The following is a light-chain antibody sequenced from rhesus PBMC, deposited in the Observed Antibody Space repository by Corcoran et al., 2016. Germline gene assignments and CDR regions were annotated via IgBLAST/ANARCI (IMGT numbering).Light chain of an antibody. Sequence: QTALIQPRSVSGSTEQSVTISCSGSSSDIGTYNYVSWYQQSPGTAPKLMIYDVTKRPPGVSNRFSGSKSSNTASLTISGLQADDEADYYRSSYAGVSIFYLFGLGTRL. J-gene: IGLJ1*01. CDR1: SSDIGTYNY. CDR3: SSYAGVSIFYL. V-gene: IGLV2-32*02. CDR2: DVT.